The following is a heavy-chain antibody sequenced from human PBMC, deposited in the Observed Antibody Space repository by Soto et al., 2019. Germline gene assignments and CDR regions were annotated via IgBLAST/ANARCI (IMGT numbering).Heavy chain of an antibody. J-gene: IGHJ6*02. CDR1: GFTLSSAI. Sequence: QVQLVESGGGVVQPGRSLRLSCAASGFTLSSAIMHWVRQAPGKGLEWVAAMSYDESNTYYAASVKGRFTISGDNSNNTLYLQMNSLRLEDTDVYYCAREIDGMDVWGQGTTVTVSS. V-gene: IGHV3-30*03. CDR2: MSYDESNT. CDR3: AREIDGMDV.